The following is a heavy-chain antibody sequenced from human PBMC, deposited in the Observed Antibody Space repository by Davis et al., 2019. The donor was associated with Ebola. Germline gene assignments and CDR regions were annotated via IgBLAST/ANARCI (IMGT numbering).Heavy chain of an antibody. V-gene: IGHV3-30*18. D-gene: IGHD6-6*01. CDR1: GFTLSSFG. J-gene: IGHJ4*02. Sequence: GESLKISCAASGFTLSSFGMHWVRQAPGKGLEWVAVISYDGSNKYYADSVKGRFTISRDNSKNTLYLQMNSLRAEDTAVYYCANDGFIAARPAFDYWGQGTLVTVSS. CDR3: ANDGFIAARPAFDY. CDR2: ISYDGSNK.